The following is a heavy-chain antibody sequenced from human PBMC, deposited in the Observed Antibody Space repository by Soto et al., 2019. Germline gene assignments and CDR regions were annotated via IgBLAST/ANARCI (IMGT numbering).Heavy chain of an antibody. CDR1: GFTFSSYA. CDR3: VNLGYCSGGSCLTN. J-gene: IGHJ4*02. Sequence: PVGSLRLSCSASGFTFSSYAMHWVRQAPGKGLEYVSAISSNGGSTYYADSVKGRFTISRDNSKNTLYLQMSSLRAEDTAVYYCVNLGYCSGGSCLTNWGQGTLVTAPQ. CDR2: ISSNGGST. V-gene: IGHV3-64D*06. D-gene: IGHD2-15*01.